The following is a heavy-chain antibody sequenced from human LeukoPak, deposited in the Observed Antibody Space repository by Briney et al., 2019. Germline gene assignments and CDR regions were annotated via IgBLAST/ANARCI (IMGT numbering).Heavy chain of an antibody. CDR3: AIMEYSSSSEATQFDY. Sequence: ASVKVSCKASGYTFTSYDINWVRQAPGQGLEWMGWMNPNSGNTGYAQKFQGRVTITRNTSTSTAHMKLSSLRDEDAAVYYCAIMEYSSSSEATQFDYWGQGTLVTVSS. D-gene: IGHD6-6*01. J-gene: IGHJ4*02. CDR1: GYTFTSYD. V-gene: IGHV1-8*03. CDR2: MNPNSGNT.